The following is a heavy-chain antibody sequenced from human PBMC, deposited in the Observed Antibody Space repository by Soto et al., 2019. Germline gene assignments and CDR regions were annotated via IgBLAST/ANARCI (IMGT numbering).Heavy chain of an antibody. CDR3: ARARSITMFGVVIPTAVYGMDV. CDR1: GGSFSGYY. D-gene: IGHD3-3*01. Sequence: SETMSLTCSVYGGSFSGYYWSWIRQPPGKGLEWIGEINHSGSTNYNPSLKSRVTISVDTSKNQFSLKLSSVTAADTAVYYCARARSITMFGVVIPTAVYGMDVGCQGTTFT. V-gene: IGHV4-34*01. J-gene: IGHJ6*02. CDR2: INHSGST.